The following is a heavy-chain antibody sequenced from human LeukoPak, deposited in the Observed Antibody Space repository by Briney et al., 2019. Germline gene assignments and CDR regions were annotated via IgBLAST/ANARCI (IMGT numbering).Heavy chain of an antibody. Sequence: GGSLRLSCAVSGFTVSSNHMSWVRQAPGKGLEWVSVFYSGGSTYYADSVKGRFTISRDNSKNTLYLQMNSLRAEDTAVYYCARGSYDYGDYWGQGTLVTVSS. CDR3: ARGSYDYGDY. CDR2: FYSGGST. D-gene: IGHD2-21*01. J-gene: IGHJ4*02. V-gene: IGHV3-53*01. CDR1: GFTVSSNH.